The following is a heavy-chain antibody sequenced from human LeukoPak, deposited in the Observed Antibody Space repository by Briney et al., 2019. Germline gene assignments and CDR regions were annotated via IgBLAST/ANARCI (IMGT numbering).Heavy chain of an antibody. CDR2: ITSSGGNT. CDR3: AKRRQYSSTHFHFVY. CDR1: GFTFSSYV. J-gene: IGHJ4*02. D-gene: IGHD6-13*01. V-gene: IGHV3-23*01. Sequence: GGALRLSCAASGFTFSSYVMSWVRQAPGKGLEWVSTITSSGGNTYYADSVKGRFTISRDNFKNTLYLHMDSLRVEDTALYYCAKRRQYSSTHFHFVYWGQGTLITVSS.